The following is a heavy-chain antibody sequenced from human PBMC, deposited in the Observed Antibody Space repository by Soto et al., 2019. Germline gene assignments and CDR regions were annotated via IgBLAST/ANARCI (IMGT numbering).Heavy chain of an antibody. CDR2: IYYSGST. V-gene: IGHV4-30-4*01. CDR3: ARLVESGYTFDFDL. J-gene: IGHJ2*01. D-gene: IGHD3-16*02. CDR1: GGSISSGDYY. Sequence: QVQLQESGPGLVKPSQTLSLTCTVPGGSISSGDYYWTCIRQPPGKGLEWIGYIYYSGSTNYNPPLSSRVNISVDTSKNQFSLNLSSVTAADTAVYYCARLVESGYTFDFDLWGRGTLVTVSS.